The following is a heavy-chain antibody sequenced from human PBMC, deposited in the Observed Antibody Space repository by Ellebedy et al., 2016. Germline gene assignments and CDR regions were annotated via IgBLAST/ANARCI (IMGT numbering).Heavy chain of an antibody. CDR1: GYTFTDRG. D-gene: IGHD3-16*02. CDR3: GRNFVAGSHRIDY. Sequence: ASVKVSCKASGYTFTDRGISWVRQAPGQGLEYMGWINGYNANTNYAQRFKDRVTMTTDTSTSTAYMELRSLRSDDTAVYYCGRNFVAGSHRIDYWGQGTLVTVSS. CDR2: INGYNANT. V-gene: IGHV1-18*04. J-gene: IGHJ4*02.